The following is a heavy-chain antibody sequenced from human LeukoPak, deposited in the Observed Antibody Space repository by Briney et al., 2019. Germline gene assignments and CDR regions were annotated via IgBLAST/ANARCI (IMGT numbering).Heavy chain of an antibody. CDR3: ARGVRGSYGSDL. J-gene: IGHJ5*02. CDR2: INPAGIST. V-gene: IGHV3-74*01. Sequence: PGGSLRLSCAASGFTFSSDWMHWVRQAPGQGLVWVSRINPAGISTNYADSVKGRFTISRDNAMNTLYLHLNSLRAEDTAVYYCARGVRGSYGSDLWGQGTLVTVSS. CDR1: GFTFSSDW. D-gene: IGHD1-26*01.